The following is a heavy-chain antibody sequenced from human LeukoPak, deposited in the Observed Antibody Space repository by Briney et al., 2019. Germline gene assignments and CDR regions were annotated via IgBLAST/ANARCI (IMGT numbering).Heavy chain of an antibody. CDR3: ARGDGSGSYYKWYYFDY. CDR2: IIPIFGTA. D-gene: IGHD3-10*01. J-gene: IGHJ4*02. Sequence: ASVKVSCKASGYTFTGYYMHWVRQAPGQGLEWMGGIIPIFGTANYAQKFQGRVTITADESTSTAYMELSSLRSEDTAVYYCARGDGSGSYYKWYYFDYWGQGTLVTVSS. V-gene: IGHV1-69*13. CDR1: GYTFTGYY.